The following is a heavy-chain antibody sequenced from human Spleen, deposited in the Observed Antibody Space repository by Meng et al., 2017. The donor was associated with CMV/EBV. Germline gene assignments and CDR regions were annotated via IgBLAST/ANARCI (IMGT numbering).Heavy chain of an antibody. V-gene: IGHV3-9*03. CDR3: AKDRVVYDFSYSMDV. CDR1: RLTFDDYA. J-gene: IGHJ6*02. Sequence: GGSLRLSCAASRLTFDDYAIHWVRQAPGKGLEWVSVINWNSATIRYADSVKGRFIISRDNAKNSVYLQMSSLRTEDMASYYCAKDRVVYDFSYSMDVWGQGTTVTVSS. CDR2: INWNSATI. D-gene: IGHD3-3*01.